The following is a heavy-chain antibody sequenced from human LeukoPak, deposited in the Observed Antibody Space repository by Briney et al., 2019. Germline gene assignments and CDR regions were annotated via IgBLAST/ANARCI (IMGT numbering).Heavy chain of an antibody. CDR1: GGSISSGSHY. CDR3: ARDLAKGYNSFYYFDY. Sequence: SQTLSLTCTVSGGSISSGSHYWSWIRQPAGKGLEWIGRIYMSGSTNYKPSLKSRVTMSVDTSKNQFSLKLSSVTAADTAVYYCARDLAKGYNSFYYFDYWGQGTLVTVSS. D-gene: IGHD5-24*01. J-gene: IGHJ4*02. CDR2: IYMSGST. V-gene: IGHV4-61*02.